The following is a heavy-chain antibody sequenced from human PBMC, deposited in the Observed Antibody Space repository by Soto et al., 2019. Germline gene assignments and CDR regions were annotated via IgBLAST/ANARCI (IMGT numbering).Heavy chain of an antibody. J-gene: IGHJ5*01. CDR1: GDSICNVDYF. CDR2: IYKSATT. V-gene: IGHV4-30-4*01. D-gene: IGHD2-15*01. Sequence: SETLSLTCSVSGDSICNVDYFWAWIRQPPGQALEYIGYIYKSATTYYNPSFESRVAISLDTSKSQFSLNVTSVTAADTAVYFCARGRYCLTGRCFPNWFDSWGQGTLVTVSS. CDR3: ARGRYCLTGRCFPNWFDS.